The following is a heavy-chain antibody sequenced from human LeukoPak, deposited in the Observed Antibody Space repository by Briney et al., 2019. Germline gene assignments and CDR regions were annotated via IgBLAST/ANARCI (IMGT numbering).Heavy chain of an antibody. CDR1: GYVFTTYG. D-gene: IGHD1-14*01. Sequence: VASVKVSCKASGYVFTTYGFSWVRQAPGQGLEWMGWVSTYNGNTNYAQKLQGRVTMTTDTSTSTAYMELRSLRSDDTAVYYCARDRDQSPEYFDYWGQGTLVTVSS. CDR3: ARDRDQSPEYFDY. CDR2: VSTYNGNT. V-gene: IGHV1-18*01. J-gene: IGHJ4*02.